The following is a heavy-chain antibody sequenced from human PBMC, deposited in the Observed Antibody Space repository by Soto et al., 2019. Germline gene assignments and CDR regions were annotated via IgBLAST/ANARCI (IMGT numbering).Heavy chain of an antibody. CDR3: SAGTPRASDY. Sequence: QLQLQESGPGLVKPSETLSLTCTVSGGSIRSSSYYWGWIRQPPGKGLEWIGSIYYSGSTYYNPSLKSRVTISVDTSKNQFSLKLSSVTAADTAVYYCSAGTPRASDYWGQGTLVTVSS. V-gene: IGHV4-39*01. J-gene: IGHJ4*02. D-gene: IGHD2-15*01. CDR1: GGSIRSSSYY. CDR2: IYYSGST.